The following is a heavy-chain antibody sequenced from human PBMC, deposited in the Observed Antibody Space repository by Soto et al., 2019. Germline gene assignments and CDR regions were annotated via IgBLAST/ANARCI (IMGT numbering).Heavy chain of an antibody. V-gene: IGHV3-23*01. D-gene: IGHD3-16*02. CDR1: GFTFSSYA. CDR3: AKKMITFGGVIAYSLSAGAFDI. J-gene: IGHJ3*02. CDR2: ISGRGGST. Sequence: GGSLRRACAASGFTFSSYAMSWVRQAPGKGLEWVSAISGRGGSTYYADSVEGRFTISRDNSKNTLYLQMNSLRAEDTAVYYCAKKMITFGGVIAYSLSAGAFDIWGQGTMVTVSS.